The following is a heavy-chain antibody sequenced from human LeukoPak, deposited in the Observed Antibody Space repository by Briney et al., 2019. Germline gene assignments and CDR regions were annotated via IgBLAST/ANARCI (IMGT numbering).Heavy chain of an antibody. CDR2: INPGGDNT. J-gene: IGHJ5*02. D-gene: IGHD6-19*01. V-gene: IGHV1-46*01. CDR3: ARVSTPYSSGWSPNWFDP. CDR1: GYTFTNYY. Sequence: ASVKVSCKASGYTFTNYYIHWVRQAPGQGLEWMGLINPGGDNTDYAQNFQGRVTMTRDTSTSTVYMGLSSLRSEDTAVYYCARVSTPYSSGWSPNWFDPWGQGTLVTVSS.